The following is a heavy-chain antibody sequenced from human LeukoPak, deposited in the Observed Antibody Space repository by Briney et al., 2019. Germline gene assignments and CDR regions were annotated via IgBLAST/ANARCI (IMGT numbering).Heavy chain of an antibody. Sequence: GASVKVSCKASGGTFSSYAISWVRQASGQGLEWMGRIIPIFGTANYAQKFQGRVTITTDESTSTAYMELSSLKSKDTDVYYCARDIDRSSGYYRQRNWFDPWGKGTLVTVSS. CDR2: IIPIFGTA. D-gene: IGHD3-22*01. V-gene: IGHV1-69*05. CDR3: ARDIDRSSGYYRQRNWFDP. J-gene: IGHJ5*02. CDR1: GGTFSSYA.